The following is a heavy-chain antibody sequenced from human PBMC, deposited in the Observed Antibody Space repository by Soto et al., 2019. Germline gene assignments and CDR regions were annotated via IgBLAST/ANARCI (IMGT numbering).Heavy chain of an antibody. CDR1: GGSFSGYY. Sequence: SETLSLTCAVYGGSFSGYYWSWIRQPPGKGLEWIGEINHSGSTNYNPSLKSRVTISVDTSKNQFSLKVGSVTAADTAVYYCASSSLYGMDVWGQGTTVTVTS. J-gene: IGHJ6*02. V-gene: IGHV4-34*01. CDR3: ASSSLYGMDV. CDR2: INHSGST.